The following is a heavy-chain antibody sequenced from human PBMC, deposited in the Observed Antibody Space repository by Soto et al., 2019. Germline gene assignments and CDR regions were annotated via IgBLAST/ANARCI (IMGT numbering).Heavy chain of an antibody. V-gene: IGHV3-21*01. D-gene: IGHD6-19*01. CDR2: ISTSSSYI. J-gene: IGHJ4*02. CDR1: GFTFINHS. Sequence: VGSLRISSAASGFTFINHSMNRVRQTPGRGLEWVSSISTSSSYIYYADSVKGRFTISRDNAKNSLYLQMNSLRAEDTAVYYCASGWPIDYWGKGTLVTVSS. CDR3: ASGWPIDY.